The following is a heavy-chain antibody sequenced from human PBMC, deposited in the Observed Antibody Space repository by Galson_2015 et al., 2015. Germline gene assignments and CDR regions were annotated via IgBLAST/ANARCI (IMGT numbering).Heavy chain of an antibody. D-gene: IGHD6-13*01. CDR3: ARDESMSAAGTDY. J-gene: IGHJ4*02. CDR2: IWYDGSNK. CDR1: GFTFSSYG. Sequence: SLRLSCAASGFTFSSYGMHWVRQAPGKGLEWVAVIWYDGSNKYYTDSVKGRFTISRDNSKKTLYPQMNSPRAEDTAVYYCARDESMSAAGTDYWGQGTLVTVSS. V-gene: IGHV3-33*01.